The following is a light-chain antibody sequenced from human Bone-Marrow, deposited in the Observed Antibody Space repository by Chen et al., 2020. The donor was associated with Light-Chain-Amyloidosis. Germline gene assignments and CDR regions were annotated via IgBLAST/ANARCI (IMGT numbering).Light chain of an antibody. Sequence: EIVMTQSPATLSVSPGESATLSCRASQSVGDNLAWYQQRPGQAPRLLIYRASTRATGIPARFGGRGSGTDFTLTISSLQPEDFAVYYCQQHYAWPLTFGGGTKVEI. J-gene: IGKJ4*01. CDR2: RAS. V-gene: IGKV3-15*01. CDR1: QSVGDN. CDR3: QQHYAWPLT.